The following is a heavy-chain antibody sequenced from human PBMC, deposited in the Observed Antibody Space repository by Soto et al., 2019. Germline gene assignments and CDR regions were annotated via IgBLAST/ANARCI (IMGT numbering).Heavy chain of an antibody. J-gene: IGHJ4*02. D-gene: IGHD1-20*01. V-gene: IGHV1-69*02. CDR3: ITDGPDGRAY. CDR2: IIPILDVA. CDR1: GGTFSSYI. Sequence: GASVKVSCKASGGTFSSYIITWVRQAPGQGLEWMGRIIPILDVATYAQKFQGRVTITADKSTSTAYMELSSLKIEDTAVYYCITDGPDGRAYWGQGTQVTVSS.